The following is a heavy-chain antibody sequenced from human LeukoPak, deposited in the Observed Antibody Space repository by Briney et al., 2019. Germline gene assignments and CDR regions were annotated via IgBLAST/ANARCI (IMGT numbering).Heavy chain of an antibody. CDR3: ARVAPYIVVVVAATRVGALDI. V-gene: IGHV4-34*01. CDR2: INHSGST. CDR1: GGSFSGYY. D-gene: IGHD2-15*01. Sequence: SETLSLTCAVYGGSFSGYYWSWIRQPPGKGLEWIGEINHSGSTNYNPSLKSRVTMSVDTSKNQFSLKLSSVTAADTAVYYCARVAPYIVVVVAATRVGALDIWGQGTMVTVSS. J-gene: IGHJ3*02.